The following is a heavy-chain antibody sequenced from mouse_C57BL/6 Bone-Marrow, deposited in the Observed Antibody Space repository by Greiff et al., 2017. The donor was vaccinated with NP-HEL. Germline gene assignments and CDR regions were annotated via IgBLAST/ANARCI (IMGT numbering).Heavy chain of an antibody. D-gene: IGHD1-1*01. CDR1: GYTFTSYT. CDR2: INPSSGST. V-gene: IGHV1-4*01. Sequence: QVQLQQSGAELARPGASVKMSRKASGYTFTSYTMHWVKQRPGQGLEWIGYINPSSGSTKYNQKFKDKATLTADKSTSTAYMQLSSLTSEDSAVYYCARNYYGRSFDYWGQGTTLTVSS. J-gene: IGHJ2*01. CDR3: ARNYYGRSFDY.